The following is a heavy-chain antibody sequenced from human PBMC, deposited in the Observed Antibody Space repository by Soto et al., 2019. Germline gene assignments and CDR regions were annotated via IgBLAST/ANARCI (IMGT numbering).Heavy chain of an antibody. J-gene: IGHJ4*02. CDR3: AKDSGGDYSSSGD. CDR2: ISYDGSNK. CDR1: GFTFSSYG. Sequence: GGSLRLSCAASGFTFSSYGMHWVRQAPGKGLEWVAVISYDGSNKYYADSVKGRFTISRDNSKNTLYLQMNSLRAEDTAVYYCAKDSGGDYSSSGDWGQGTLVTVSS. V-gene: IGHV3-30*18. D-gene: IGHD6-6*01.